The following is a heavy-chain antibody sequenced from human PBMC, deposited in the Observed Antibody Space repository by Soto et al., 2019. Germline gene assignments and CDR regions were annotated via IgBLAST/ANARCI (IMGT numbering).Heavy chain of an antibody. CDR3: AGWVSLTGLDS. V-gene: IGHV3-64*01. CDR2: INSNGGTT. Sequence: EVLLVESGGDLVQPGGSLRLSCAASGFTFSNYAMHWVRQAPGKGLEYVAAINSNGGTTYYANSVKGRFTISRDNSRNTLYLQVGSLRADDMAVYYCAGWVSLTGLDSWGQGTLVTVSS. D-gene: IGHD3-16*01. CDR1: GFTFSNYA. J-gene: IGHJ5*01.